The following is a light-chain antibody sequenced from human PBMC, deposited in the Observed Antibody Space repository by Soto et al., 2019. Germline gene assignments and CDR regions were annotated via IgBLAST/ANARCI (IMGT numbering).Light chain of an antibody. CDR1: QNINSW. V-gene: IGKV1-5*01. J-gene: IGKJ1*01. Sequence: DIQMTQSPSTLSASVGDRVTITCRSSQNINSWLAWYQQKPGKAPNLLIYDASTLESGVPSRCSGSGSGTEFTLTISSLQPEDFATYYCQQFHSFSRTFGQGTKVEVK. CDR2: DAS. CDR3: QQFHSFSRT.